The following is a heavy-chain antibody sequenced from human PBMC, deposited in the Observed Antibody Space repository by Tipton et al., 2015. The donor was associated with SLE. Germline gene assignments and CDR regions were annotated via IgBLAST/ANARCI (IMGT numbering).Heavy chain of an antibody. J-gene: IGHJ4*02. CDR1: GVSISSTNSY. D-gene: IGHD3-3*01. CDR3: ARLGYAFWSRYADS. V-gene: IGHV4-39*07. CDR2: NYYAGST. Sequence: TLSLTCTVSGVSISSTNSYWDWLRQPPGRGLEWIGTNYYAGSTYYSPSLKSRVTISLDTSNNQFSLKLTSVTATDTAVYYCARLGYAFWSRYADSWGQGTLVTVSS.